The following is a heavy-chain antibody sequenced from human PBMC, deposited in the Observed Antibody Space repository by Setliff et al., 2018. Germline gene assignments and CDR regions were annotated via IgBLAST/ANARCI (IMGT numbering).Heavy chain of an antibody. CDR1: GGSVGNSYYY. D-gene: IGHD6-19*01. CDR2: IYTSWST. CDR3: ARAISGWYSAHYYYMDV. J-gene: IGHJ6*03. V-gene: IGHV4-61*09. Sequence: PSETLSLTCTVSGGSVGNSYYYWNWIRQPAGKGLEWIGQIYTSWSTNYNPSLKSRVTISLDTSKNQFSLKLSSVTAADTAVYFCARAISGWYSAHYYYMDVWGKGTTVTVSS.